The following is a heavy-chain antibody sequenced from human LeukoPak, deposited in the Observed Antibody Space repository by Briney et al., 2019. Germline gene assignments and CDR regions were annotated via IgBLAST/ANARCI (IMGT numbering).Heavy chain of an antibody. CDR3: ARNSSGSQYYHYMDV. CDR1: GGSISNYY. CDR2: IYYSGST. V-gene: IGHV4-59*01. Sequence: PSESLSLTCTVSGGSISNYYWNWIRLPPGKGLEWIGHIYYSGSTNYKPSLKSRVTISVDTSRNQLSLNLNSVTAADPAVYYCARNSSGSQYYHYMDVWGKGTTVTVSS. J-gene: IGHJ6*03. D-gene: IGHD3-22*01.